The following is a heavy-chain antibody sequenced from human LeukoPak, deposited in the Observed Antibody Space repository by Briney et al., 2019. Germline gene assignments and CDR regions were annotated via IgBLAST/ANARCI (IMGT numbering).Heavy chain of an antibody. CDR2: INPDNGVT. CDR1: GYTFTGYY. Sequence: ASVKVSCKASGYTFTGYYIHWVRQAPGQGLEWMGWINPDNGVTNYAQKLQGRVTMTTDTSTSTAYMELRSLRSDDTAVYYCARLITYYYDSSGYYDNWFDPWGQGTLVTVSS. J-gene: IGHJ5*02. V-gene: IGHV1-18*04. D-gene: IGHD3-22*01. CDR3: ARLITYYYDSSGYYDNWFDP.